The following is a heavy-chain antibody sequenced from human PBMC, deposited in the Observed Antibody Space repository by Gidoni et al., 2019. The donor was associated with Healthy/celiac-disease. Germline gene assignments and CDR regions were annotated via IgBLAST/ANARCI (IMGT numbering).Heavy chain of an antibody. CDR2: IYPGDSDT. CDR1: GYSFTNYW. CDR3: ARQYMCDY. V-gene: IGHV5-51*01. D-gene: IGHD1-20*01. Sequence: EVQLVQSAAEVRKPVESLKISCKASGYSFTNYWIGWVRQMPGKGLEWMGIIYPGDSDTKYSPSFQGQVTISADKSTSTAYLQWSSLKASDTAIYYCARQYMCDYWGQGTLVTVSS. J-gene: IGHJ4*02.